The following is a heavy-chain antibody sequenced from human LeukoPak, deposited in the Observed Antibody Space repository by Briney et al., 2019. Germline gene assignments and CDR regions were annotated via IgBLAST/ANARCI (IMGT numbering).Heavy chain of an antibody. Sequence: ASVKVSCKASGYTFTSYGISWVRQAPGQGLEWMGIINPSGGSTSYAQKFQGRVTIATDESTSTAYTELSSLRSEDTAVYYCARGDYYDSGGYADYYYYFMYVWGKGTTVTVSS. CDR1: GYTFTSYG. D-gene: IGHD3-22*01. J-gene: IGHJ6*03. CDR3: ARGDYYDSGGYADYYYYFMYV. CDR2: INPSGGST. V-gene: IGHV1-46*01.